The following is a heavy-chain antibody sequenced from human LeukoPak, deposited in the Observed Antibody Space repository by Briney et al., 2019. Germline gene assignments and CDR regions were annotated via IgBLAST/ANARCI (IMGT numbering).Heavy chain of an antibody. Sequence: TSETLSLTCTVSGYSISSGYYWGWIRQTPGKGLEWIGTIYHDGTTYYNPSLRSRVTISVDTSKNQFSLWLSSVTAADTAVYYCARDLGYGYFDYWGQGTLVTVSS. CDR3: ARDLGYGYFDY. D-gene: IGHD5-18*01. J-gene: IGHJ4*02. CDR2: IYHDGTT. V-gene: IGHV4-38-2*02. CDR1: GYSISSGYY.